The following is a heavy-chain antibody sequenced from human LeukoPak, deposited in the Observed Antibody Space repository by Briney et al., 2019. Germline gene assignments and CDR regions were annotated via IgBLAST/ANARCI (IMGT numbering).Heavy chain of an antibody. D-gene: IGHD2-15*01. CDR2: INPNSGGT. Sequence: ASVKVSCKASGYTFTGYYMHWVRQAPGQGLEGMGWINPNSGGTNYAQKFQGRVTMTRDTSISTAYMEMSRLRSDDTAVYYCARDRITDAAFDPWGQGTLVTVSS. J-gene: IGHJ5*02. CDR3: ARDRITDAAFDP. CDR1: GYTFTGYY. V-gene: IGHV1-2*02.